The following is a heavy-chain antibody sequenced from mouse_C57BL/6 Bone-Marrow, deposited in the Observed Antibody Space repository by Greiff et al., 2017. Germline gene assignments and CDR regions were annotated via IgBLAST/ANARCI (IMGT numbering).Heavy chain of an antibody. CDR1: GYTFTDYY. CDR3: VNHYYGSTPFDY. D-gene: IGHD1-1*01. CDR2: IFPGSGGT. J-gene: IGHJ2*01. V-gene: IGHV1-75*01. Sequence: VHLVESGPELVKPGASVKISCKASGYTFTDYYINWVKQRPGQGLEWIGWIFPGSGGTYYNKKFKGKATFTVDKSSSTAYMSLRSLTSEDSAVYFCVNHYYGSTPFDYWYRGTTPTVSS.